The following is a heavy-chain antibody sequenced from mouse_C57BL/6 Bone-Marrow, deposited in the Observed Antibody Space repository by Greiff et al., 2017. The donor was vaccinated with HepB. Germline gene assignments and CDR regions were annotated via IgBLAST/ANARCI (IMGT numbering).Heavy chain of an antibody. CDR1: GYAFSSYW. CDR2: IYPGDGDT. J-gene: IGHJ1*03. D-gene: IGHD1-1*01. Sequence: VQLQQSGAELVKPGASVKISCKASGYAFSSYWMNWVKQRPGKGLEWIGQIYPGDGDTNYNGKFKGKATLTADKSSSTAYMQLSSLTSEDSAVYFCGRDYYGSSYYWYFDVWGTGTTVTVSS. CDR3: GRDYYGSSYYWYFDV. V-gene: IGHV1-80*01.